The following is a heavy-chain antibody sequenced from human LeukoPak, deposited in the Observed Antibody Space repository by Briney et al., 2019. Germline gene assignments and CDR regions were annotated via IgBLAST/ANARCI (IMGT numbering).Heavy chain of an antibody. CDR3: AKEKAVAGTGGRSGKQPFDY. D-gene: IGHD6-19*01. J-gene: IGHJ4*02. CDR2: ISYDGSNE. Sequence: PGGSLRLSCAASGFTFSSYGMHWVRQAPGKGLEWVAVISYDGSNEYYADSVKGRFTISRDNSKSTLFLQMNSLRPDDTAMYYCAKEKAVAGTGGRSGKQPFDYWGQGTLVTVSS. V-gene: IGHV3-30*18. CDR1: GFTFSSYG.